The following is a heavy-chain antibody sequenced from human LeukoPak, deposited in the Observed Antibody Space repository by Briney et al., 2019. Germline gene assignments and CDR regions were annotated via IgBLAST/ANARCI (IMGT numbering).Heavy chain of an antibody. V-gene: IGHV3-23*01. Sequence: PGGSLRLSCAASGFTFSSYAMSWVRQAPGKGLEWVSAISGSGGSTYYADSVKGRFTISRDNSKNTLYLQMNSLRAEDTAVYYCAKDVTSNDYGDPGYFQHWGQGTLVTVSS. CDR2: ISGSGGST. D-gene: IGHD4-17*01. CDR1: GFTFSSYA. J-gene: IGHJ1*01. CDR3: AKDVTSNDYGDPGYFQH.